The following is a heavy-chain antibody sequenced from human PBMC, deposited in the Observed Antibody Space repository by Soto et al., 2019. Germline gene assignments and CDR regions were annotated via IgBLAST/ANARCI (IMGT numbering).Heavy chain of an antibody. CDR1: GYTFTSYY. D-gene: IGHD4-17*01. V-gene: IGHV1-46*03. J-gene: IGHJ5*02. Sequence: ASVKVSCKASGYTFTSYYMHWVRQAPGQGLEWMGIINPSGGSTSYAQKFQGRVTMTRDTSTSTVYMELSSLRSEDTAVYYCARYGGGDYGDYSSWFDPWGQGTLVTVSS. CDR2: INPSGGST. CDR3: ARYGGGDYGDYSSWFDP.